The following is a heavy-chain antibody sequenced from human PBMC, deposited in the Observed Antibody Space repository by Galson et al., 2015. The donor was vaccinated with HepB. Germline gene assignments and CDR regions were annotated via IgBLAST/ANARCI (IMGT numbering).Heavy chain of an antibody. CDR3: ARGTLYYFYHMAV. D-gene: IGHD2-15*01. CDR1: GYTFKAYN. CDR2: MNPDTGNT. Sequence: SVKVSCKASGYTFKAYNINWVRQAPGQGLEWMGWMNPDTGNTGYVQKFQDRVAMTADPSTGTAYMELSNLRSEDTALYYCARGTLYYFYHMAVWGPGTAVTVSA. J-gene: IGHJ6*01. V-gene: IGHV1-8*01.